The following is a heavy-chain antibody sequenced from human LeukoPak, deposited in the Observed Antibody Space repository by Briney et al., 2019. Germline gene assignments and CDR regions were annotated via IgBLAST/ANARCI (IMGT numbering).Heavy chain of an antibody. V-gene: IGHV1-69*13. J-gene: IGHJ4*02. Sequence: GASVKVSCKASGGTFSSYAISWVRQAPGQGLEWMGGIIPIFGTANYAQKFQGRVTITADGSTSTAYMELSSLRSEDTAVYYCARGGGSYPFDYWGQGTLVTVSS. CDR1: GGTFSSYA. CDR2: IIPIFGTA. D-gene: IGHD1-26*01. CDR3: ARGGGSYPFDY.